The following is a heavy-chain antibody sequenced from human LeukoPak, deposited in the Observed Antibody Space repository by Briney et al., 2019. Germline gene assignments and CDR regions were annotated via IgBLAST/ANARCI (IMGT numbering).Heavy chain of an antibody. D-gene: IGHD3-3*01. Sequence: GGSLRLSCVASGFMFNNYWMSWVRQAPGKGLEWVANIKEDGSEKYYVDSVRGRFTISRDNAKNSLYLQMNSLRAEDTAVYYCARDASYYDFWSSYQGRYYFDYWGQGTLVTVSS. J-gene: IGHJ4*02. CDR2: IKEDGSEK. CDR3: ARDASYYDFWSSYQGRYYFDY. V-gene: IGHV3-7*01. CDR1: GFMFNNYW.